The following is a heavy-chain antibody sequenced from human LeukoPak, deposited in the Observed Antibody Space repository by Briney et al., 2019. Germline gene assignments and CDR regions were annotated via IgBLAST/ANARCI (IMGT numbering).Heavy chain of an antibody. V-gene: IGHV1-2*02. CDR1: GYTFTAYY. D-gene: IGHD6-19*01. CDR3: ARSPSGWYYFDY. CDR2: INPNSGGT. Sequence: ASVKVSCKASGYTFTAYYMHWVRQAPGQGLEWMGWINPNSGGTNYAQKFQGRVTMTRDTSISTAYMELSRLRSDDTAVYYCARSPSGWYYFDYWGQGTLVTVSS. J-gene: IGHJ4*02.